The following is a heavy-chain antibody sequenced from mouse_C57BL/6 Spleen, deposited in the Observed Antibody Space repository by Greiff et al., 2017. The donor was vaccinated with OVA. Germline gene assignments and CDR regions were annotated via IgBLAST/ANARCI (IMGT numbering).Heavy chain of an antibody. CDR2: IYPGDGDT. D-gene: IGHD1-1*01. V-gene: IGHV1-82*01. CDR3: ASGGSRKYHYAMDY. J-gene: IGHJ4*01. CDR1: GYAFSSSW. Sequence: QVQLQQSGPELVKPGASVKISCKASGYAFSSSWMNWVKQRPGKGLEWIGRIYPGDGDTNYNGKFKGKATLTADKSSSTAYMQLSSLTSEDSAVYFCASGGSRKYHYAMDYWGQGTSVTVSS.